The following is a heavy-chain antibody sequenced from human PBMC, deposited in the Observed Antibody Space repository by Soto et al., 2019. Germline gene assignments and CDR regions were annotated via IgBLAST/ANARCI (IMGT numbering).Heavy chain of an antibody. CDR1: GYTLNTYY. Sequence: ASVKVCCKPSGYTLNTYYLHWVRQAPGQGLEWMGIIHPSGGGSTYAQKFLGRVTMTRDTSTSTVFMELSSLRSADTAVYYCARGGHIAVVTASFDYWGQGTLVTVS. J-gene: IGHJ4*02. CDR3: ARGGHIAVVTASFDY. D-gene: IGHD2-21*02. V-gene: IGHV1-46*02. CDR2: IHPSGGGS.